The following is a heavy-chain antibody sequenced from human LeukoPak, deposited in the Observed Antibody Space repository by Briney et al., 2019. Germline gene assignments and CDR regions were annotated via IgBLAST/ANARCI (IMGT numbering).Heavy chain of an antibody. Sequence: PGGSLRLSCAPSGFTFSSHWMHWVRQAPGKGLVWVSRINSDGSITGYADFVKGRFTNSRDNAKNTLYLQMNSLRAEDTAVYCCARDLADYYENTAYWGQGTLVTVSS. CDR1: GFTFSSHW. J-gene: IGHJ4*02. CDR3: ARDLADYYENTAY. D-gene: IGHD3-16*01. CDR2: INSDGSIT. V-gene: IGHV3-74*01.